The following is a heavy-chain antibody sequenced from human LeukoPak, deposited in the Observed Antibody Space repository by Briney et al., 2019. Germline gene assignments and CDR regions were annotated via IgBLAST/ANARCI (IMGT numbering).Heavy chain of an antibody. CDR1: GFSVSSNY. Sequence: GGSLRLSCAASGFSVSSNYMSWVRQAPGRGLEWVSVIYGGGSTYYADSAKGRFTISRDNSKNTLYLQMNSLRAEDTAVYYCARDRLSPWQLAQDWGQGTLVTVSS. V-gene: IGHV3-66*02. CDR3: ARDRLSPWQLAQD. D-gene: IGHD6-6*01. CDR2: IYGGGST. J-gene: IGHJ4*02.